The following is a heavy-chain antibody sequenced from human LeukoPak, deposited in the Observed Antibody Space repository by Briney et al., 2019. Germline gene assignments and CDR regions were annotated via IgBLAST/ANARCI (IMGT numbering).Heavy chain of an antibody. CDR3: AREARGYSSGYPLTNYYYYYGMDV. Sequence: SETLSLTCTVSDASVSSFFWTWIRQPAGRGLEWIGRLYPSGSTTCNPSLQSRVTMSVDTSKNQFSLKLSSVTAADTAVYYCAREARGYSSGYPLTNYYYYYGMDVWGQGTTVTVSS. V-gene: IGHV4-4*07. J-gene: IGHJ6*02. D-gene: IGHD3-22*01. CDR1: DASVSSFF. CDR2: LYPSGST.